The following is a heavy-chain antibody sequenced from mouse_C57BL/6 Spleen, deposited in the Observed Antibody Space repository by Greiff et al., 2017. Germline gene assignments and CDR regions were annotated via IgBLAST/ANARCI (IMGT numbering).Heavy chain of an antibody. CDR2: ITPSTGGT. V-gene: IGHV1-42*01. Sequence: VQLKESGPELVKPGASVKISCKASGYSFTGYYMNWVKQSPEKSLEWIGEITPSTGGTTYNPKVKAQATLTVDKSSSTAYMQLKSLTSDDSAVYYCSRRRGYDYDDYWGQGTTLTVSS. CDR1: GYSFTGYY. D-gene: IGHD2-4*01. CDR3: SRRRGYDYDDY. J-gene: IGHJ2*01.